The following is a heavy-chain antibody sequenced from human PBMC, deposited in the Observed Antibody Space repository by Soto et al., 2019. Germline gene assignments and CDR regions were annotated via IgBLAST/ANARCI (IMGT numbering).Heavy chain of an antibody. J-gene: IGHJ3*02. Sequence: GGSLRLSCAASGFTLRSYWMSWVRQAPGKGLEWLATIKTDASEKKYVDSVKGRFTVFRDSSRNTLYLQMNRLRAEDTAVYFCARGDNALDIWGQGTMVTVSS. CDR1: GFTLRSYW. CDR2: IKTDASEK. CDR3: ARGDNALDI. V-gene: IGHV3-7*03.